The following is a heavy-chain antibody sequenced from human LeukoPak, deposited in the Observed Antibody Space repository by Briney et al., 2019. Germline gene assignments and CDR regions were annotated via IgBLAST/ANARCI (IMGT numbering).Heavy chain of an antibody. Sequence: PGGSLRLSCAASGFTFSSYAVSWVRQAPGKGLEWISTISETGGSTDNADSVKGRFTISRDNSKNTLYLQMNSLRAEDTAVYYCVKECGRSGGWYTDYWGQGTLVTVSS. CDR2: ISETGGST. CDR3: VKECGRSGGWYTDY. V-gene: IGHV3-23*01. CDR1: GFTFSSYA. J-gene: IGHJ4*02. D-gene: IGHD6-19*01.